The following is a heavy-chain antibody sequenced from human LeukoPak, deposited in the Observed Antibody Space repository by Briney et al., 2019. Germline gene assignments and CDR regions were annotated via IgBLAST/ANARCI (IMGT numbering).Heavy chain of an antibody. Sequence: GGSLRLSCAASGFTFSSYAMHWLRQAPGKGLEWVAVISYDGSNKYYADSVKGRFTISRDNSKNTVNLQMTGLGAEDTAVYYCAKGGCRTSRCYITLWGPGTLVTVSS. V-gene: IGHV3-30-3*01. J-gene: IGHJ1*01. CDR2: ISYDGSNK. D-gene: IGHD2-2*02. CDR3: AKGGCRTSRCYITL. CDR1: GFTFSSYA.